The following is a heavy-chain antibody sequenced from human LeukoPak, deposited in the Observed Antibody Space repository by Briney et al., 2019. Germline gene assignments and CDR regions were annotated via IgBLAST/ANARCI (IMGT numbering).Heavy chain of an antibody. D-gene: IGHD1-26*01. CDR1: GFTFSSYS. J-gene: IGHJ3*02. CDR3: ARGGIGGSYDAFDI. CDR2: ISSSSSYI. Sequence: AGSLRLSCAASGFTFSSYSMNWARQAPGKGLEWVSSISSSSSYIYYADSVKGRFTISRDNAKNSLYLQMNSLRAEDTAVYYCARGGIGGSYDAFDIWGQGTMVTVSS. V-gene: IGHV3-21*01.